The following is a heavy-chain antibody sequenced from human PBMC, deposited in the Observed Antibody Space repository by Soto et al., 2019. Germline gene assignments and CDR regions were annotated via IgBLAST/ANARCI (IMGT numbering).Heavy chain of an antibody. CDR2: INSDGSST. Sequence: EVQLVESGGGLVQPAGSLRLSCAASGFTFSSYWMHWVRQAPGKGLVWVSRINSDGSSTSYADSVKGRFTISRDNAKNTLYLQMNSLRAEDTAVSYCARGGEYSYVPFDYWGQGTLVTVSS. CDR3: ARGGEYSYVPFDY. D-gene: IGHD5-18*01. J-gene: IGHJ4*02. CDR1: GFTFSSYW. V-gene: IGHV3-74*01.